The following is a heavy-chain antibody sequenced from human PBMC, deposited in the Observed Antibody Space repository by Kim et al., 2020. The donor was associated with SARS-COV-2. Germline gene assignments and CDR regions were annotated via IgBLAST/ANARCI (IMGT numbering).Heavy chain of an antibody. Sequence: SETLSLTCAVSGGSISSSNWWSWVRQPPGKGLEWIGEIYHSGSTNYNPSLKSRVTISVDKSKNQFSLKLSSVTAADTAVYYCARENGGNSHNYFDYWGQGTLVTVSS. V-gene: IGHV4-4*02. D-gene: IGHD2-21*02. CDR2: IYHSGST. CDR1: GGSISSSNW. J-gene: IGHJ4*02. CDR3: ARENGGNSHNYFDY.